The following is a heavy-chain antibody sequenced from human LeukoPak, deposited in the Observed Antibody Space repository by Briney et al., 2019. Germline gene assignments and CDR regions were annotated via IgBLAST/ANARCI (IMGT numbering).Heavy chain of an antibody. D-gene: IGHD2-21*01. CDR2: IIPILGIA. CDR3: ARDLPYSVRCSILDY. CDR1: GGTFSSYT. J-gene: IGHJ4*02. Sequence: SVKVSCKASGGTFSSYTISWVRQAPGQGPELMGRIIPILGIANYAQKFQGRVTITADKSTSTAYMELSSLRSEDTAVYYCARDLPYSVRCSILDYWGQGTLVTVSS. V-gene: IGHV1-69*04.